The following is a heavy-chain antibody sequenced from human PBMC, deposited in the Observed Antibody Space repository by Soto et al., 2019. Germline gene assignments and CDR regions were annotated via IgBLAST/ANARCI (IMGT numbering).Heavy chain of an antibody. V-gene: IGHV3-74*01. CDR2: INSDGSST. CDR1: GFTFSSYW. Sequence: EVQLVESGGGLVQPGGSLRLSCAASGFTFSSYWMHWVRQAPGKGLVWVSRINSDGSSTSYADSVKGRFTISRDNAKNALYLQMNSLRAADTAVYYSVRTSLVVAAATREDSWGQGTLVTVSS. CDR3: VRTSLVVAAATREDS. D-gene: IGHD2-15*01. J-gene: IGHJ4*02.